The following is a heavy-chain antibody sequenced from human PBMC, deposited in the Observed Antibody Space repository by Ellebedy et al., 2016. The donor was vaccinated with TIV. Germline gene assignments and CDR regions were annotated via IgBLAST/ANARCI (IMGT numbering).Heavy chain of an antibody. CDR1: GFTFSNYW. CDR3: ARDQWLGRAYYFDY. CDR2: IKQDGSEK. D-gene: IGHD6-19*01. Sequence: GESLKISCAASGFTFSNYWMTWARQAPGKGLEWVANIKQDGSEKYSIDSVKGRFSISRDNAKNSMYLQMNSLRDEDTAVYYCARDQWLGRAYYFDYWGQGTLLTVSS. J-gene: IGHJ4*02. V-gene: IGHV3-7*01.